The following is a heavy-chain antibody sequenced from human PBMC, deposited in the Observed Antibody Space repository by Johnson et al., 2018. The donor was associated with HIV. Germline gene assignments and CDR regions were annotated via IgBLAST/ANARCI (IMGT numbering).Heavy chain of an antibody. D-gene: IGHD3-10*01. V-gene: IGHV3-33*01. CDR2: IWYDGSNK. Sequence: QVQLVESGGGVVQPGRSLRLSCEASGFTFSSYGMHWVRQAPGKGLEWVAVIWYDGSNKYYADSVKGRFTISRDNSKNTLYLKMNGLIAEDTAVYYCARDSLVGGPPQVDAFDIWGQGTMVTVPS. J-gene: IGHJ3*02. CDR1: GFTFSSYG. CDR3: ARDSLVGGPPQVDAFDI.